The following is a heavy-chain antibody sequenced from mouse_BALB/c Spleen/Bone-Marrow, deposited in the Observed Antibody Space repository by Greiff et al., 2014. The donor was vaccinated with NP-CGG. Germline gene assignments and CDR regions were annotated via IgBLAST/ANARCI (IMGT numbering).Heavy chain of an antibody. V-gene: IGHV14-3*02. D-gene: IGHD1-1*01. CDR3: ALLLRYYAMDY. CDR2: IDPANGNT. Sequence: EVQLQQSGAELVKPGASVKLSCTASGFNIKDTYMHWVKQRPEQGLERIGRIDPANGNTKYDPKFQGKATITADTSSNTAYLQLSSLTSEDTAVYYCALLLRYYAMDYWGQGTSVTVSS. J-gene: IGHJ4*01. CDR1: GFNIKDTY.